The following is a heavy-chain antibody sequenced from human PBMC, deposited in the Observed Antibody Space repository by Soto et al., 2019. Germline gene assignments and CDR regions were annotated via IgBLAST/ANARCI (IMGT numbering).Heavy chain of an antibody. D-gene: IGHD3-16*02. CDR2: ISSSSSTI. V-gene: IGHV3-48*02. Sequence: PGGSLRLSCAASGFTFSSYSMNWVRQAPGKGLEWVSYISSSSSTIYYADSVKGRFTISRDNAKNSLYLQMNSLRDEDTAVYYCARDIHVWGSYRTDYWGQGTLLTVSS. CDR3: ARDIHVWGSYRTDY. CDR1: GFTFSSYS. J-gene: IGHJ4*02.